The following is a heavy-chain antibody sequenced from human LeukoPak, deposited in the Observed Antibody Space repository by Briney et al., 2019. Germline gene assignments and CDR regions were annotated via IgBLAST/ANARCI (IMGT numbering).Heavy chain of an antibody. CDR3: ARGFGDYGAFDY. D-gene: IGHD4-17*01. Sequence: PGGSLRLSCAASGFTFSSYAMSWVRQAPGKGLEWVSAISGSGGSTYYADSVKGRFTISRDNAKNSLYLQMNSLRAEDTAVYYCARGFGDYGAFDYWGQGTLVTVSS. CDR1: GFTFSSYA. CDR2: ISGSGGST. J-gene: IGHJ4*02. V-gene: IGHV3-23*01.